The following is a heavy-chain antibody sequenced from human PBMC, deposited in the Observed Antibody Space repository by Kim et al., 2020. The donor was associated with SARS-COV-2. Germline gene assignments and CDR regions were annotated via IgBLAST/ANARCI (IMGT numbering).Heavy chain of an antibody. CDR3: AKSAAKVEGKVRSLHYDY. CDR2: ISDTGGGT. Sequence: GGSLRLSCVGSGFTFFNYAMIWVRQAPGQGLEWVSGISDTGGGTYYADSVKGRFTISRDNSKNPLYLQMNSLRAEDTAVYYCAKSAAKVEGKVRSLHYDYWGQGTLVTVSS. D-gene: IGHD3-3*01. V-gene: IGHV3-23*01. J-gene: IGHJ4*02. CDR1: GFTFFNYA.